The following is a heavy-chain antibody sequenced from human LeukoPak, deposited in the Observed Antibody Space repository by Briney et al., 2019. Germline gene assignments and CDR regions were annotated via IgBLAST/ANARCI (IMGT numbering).Heavy chain of an antibody. CDR2: VYYRET. CDR3: ARHEQFVDSSGYYFDK. CDR1: GASIDNYY. J-gene: IGHJ4*02. D-gene: IGHD3-22*01. V-gene: IGHV4-59*08. Sequence: SETLSLTCTVSGASIDNYYWSWIRQSPGQGLEWIGFVYYRETTYNPSLNTRVQMSVDTSKNQLSLRLTSVTAADTAVYFCARHEQFVDSSGYYFDKWGQGTLLTVSS.